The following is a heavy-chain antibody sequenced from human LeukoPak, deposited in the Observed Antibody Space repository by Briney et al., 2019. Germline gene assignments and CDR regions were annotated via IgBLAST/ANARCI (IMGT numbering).Heavy chain of an antibody. D-gene: IGHD6-19*01. J-gene: IGHJ3*02. V-gene: IGHV4-61*02. CDR2: IYTSGST. Sequence: SETLSLTCTDSGGSISSGSYYWSWIRQPAGKGLEWIGRIYTSGSTNYNPSLKSRVTISVDTSKNQFSLKLSSVTAADTAVYYCARDLAYRSSLRGTFDIWGQGTKVTVSS. CDR3: ARDLAYRSSLRGTFDI. CDR1: GGSISSGSYY.